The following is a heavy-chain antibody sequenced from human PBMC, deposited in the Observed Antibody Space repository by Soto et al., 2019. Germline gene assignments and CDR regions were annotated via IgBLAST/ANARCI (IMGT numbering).Heavy chain of an antibody. Sequence: GGSLRLSCRASGSDFSTYSMNWVRQAPGQGLEWIAYVSLDSDSTQYADSVKGRFTISRDDAENSLYLQMDSLRDEDTATYYCARLYYDYVWGQGTTVSVSS. J-gene: IGHJ6*02. CDR1: GSDFSTYS. D-gene: IGHD3-3*01. CDR2: VSLDSDST. V-gene: IGHV3-48*02. CDR3: ARLYYDYV.